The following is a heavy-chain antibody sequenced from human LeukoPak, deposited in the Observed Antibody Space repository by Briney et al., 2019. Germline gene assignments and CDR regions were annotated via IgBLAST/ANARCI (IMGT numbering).Heavy chain of an antibody. CDR3: ARIDHYYYGSGSYYKTSKDAFDI. V-gene: IGHV4-34*01. CDR1: GGSFSGYY. J-gene: IGHJ3*02. D-gene: IGHD3-10*01. CDR2: INHSGST. Sequence: SETLSLTRAVYGGSFSGYYWSWIRQPPGKGLEWIGEINHSGSTNYNPSLKSRVTISVDTSKNQFSLKLSSVTAADTAVYYCARIDHYYYGSGSYYKTSKDAFDIWGQGTMVTVSS.